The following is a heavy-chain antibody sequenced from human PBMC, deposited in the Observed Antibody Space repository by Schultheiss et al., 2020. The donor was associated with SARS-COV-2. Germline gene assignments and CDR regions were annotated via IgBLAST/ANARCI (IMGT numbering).Heavy chain of an antibody. CDR1: GDSVKSYY. CDR3: AREGTNYGSGTYSNVYFDY. CDR2: IHFSGTT. Sequence: SETLSLTCTVSGDSVKSYYWSWIRQPPGKGLEWIAYIHFSGTTNYNPSLKSRVTISVDTSKNQFSLKLSSVTAADTAVYYCAREGTNYGSGTYSNVYFDYWGQGALVTVSS. D-gene: IGHD3-10*01. V-gene: IGHV4-59*02. J-gene: IGHJ4*02.